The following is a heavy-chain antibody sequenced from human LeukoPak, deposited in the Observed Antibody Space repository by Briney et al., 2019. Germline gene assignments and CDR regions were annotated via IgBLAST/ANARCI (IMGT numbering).Heavy chain of an antibody. CDR3: ARRRYYDGSGYLE. CDR1: GDSVSRSDSY. J-gene: IGHJ1*01. D-gene: IGHD3-22*01. Sequence: SETLSLTCSVSGDSVSRSDSYWDWIRQPPGKGLEWIGTIYYSGRTYYSPSLKSRVTMSVDPSNNQFSLNLRSVTAADTAVYYCARRRYYDGSGYLEWGQGPLLSVSS. V-gene: IGHV4-39*01. CDR2: IYYSGRT.